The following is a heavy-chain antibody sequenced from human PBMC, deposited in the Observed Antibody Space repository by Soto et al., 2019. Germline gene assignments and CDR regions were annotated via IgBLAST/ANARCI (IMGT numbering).Heavy chain of an antibody. J-gene: IGHJ5*02. CDR3: AKVYPIVVLTNWFDP. V-gene: IGHV3-23*01. Sequence: GGSLRLSCAASGFTFSSYAMSWVRQAPGKGLEWVSAISGSAGSTYYADSVKGRFTISRDNSKNTLYLQINSLRAADPAVYYCAKVYPIVVLTNWFDPWGQGTLVTVSS. D-gene: IGHD3-22*01. CDR1: GFTFSSYA. CDR2: ISGSAGST.